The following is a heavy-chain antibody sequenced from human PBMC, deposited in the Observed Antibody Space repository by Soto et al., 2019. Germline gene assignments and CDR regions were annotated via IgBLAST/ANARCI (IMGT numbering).Heavy chain of an antibody. CDR3: VFGNGWYGDN. V-gene: IGHV1-69*12. CDR1: GGTFSSYA. CDR2: IIPIFGTA. D-gene: IGHD6-19*01. J-gene: IGHJ4*02. Sequence: QVQLVQSGAEVKKPGSSVKVSCKASGGTFSSYAISWVRQAPGQGLEWMGGIIPIFGTANYAQKFQGRVTITADEPRSTADMERSSVRSEDPAVYYCVFGNGWYGDNWGQGTLVTVSS.